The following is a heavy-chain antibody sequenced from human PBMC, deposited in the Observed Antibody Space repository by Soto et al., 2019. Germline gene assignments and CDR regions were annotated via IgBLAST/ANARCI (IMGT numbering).Heavy chain of an antibody. Sequence: GGSLRLSCAASGFTFSSYWMHWVRQAPGKGLVWVSRINSDGSSTNYADSVKGRFTISRDNAKNTLYLQMNSLRAEDTAVYYCARDFSRRPGIAAAGSENWGQGTLVTVSS. V-gene: IGHV3-74*01. CDR1: GFTFSSYW. D-gene: IGHD6-13*01. CDR3: ARDFSRRPGIAAAGSEN. CDR2: INSDGSST. J-gene: IGHJ4*02.